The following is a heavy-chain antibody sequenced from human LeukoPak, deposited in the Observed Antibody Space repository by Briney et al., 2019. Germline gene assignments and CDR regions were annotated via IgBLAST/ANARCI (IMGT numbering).Heavy chain of an antibody. J-gene: IGHJ5*02. CDR1: GGSFSGYY. V-gene: IGHV4-34*01. CDR2: INHSGST. CDR3: ARGLRIAAAGGRNWFDP. Sequence: PSETLSLTCAVYGGSFSGYYWSWIRQPPGKGLEWIGEINHSGSTNYNPSLKSRVTISVDTSKNQFSLKLSSVTAADTAVYYCARGLRIAAAGGRNWFDPWGQGTLVTVSS. D-gene: IGHD6-13*01.